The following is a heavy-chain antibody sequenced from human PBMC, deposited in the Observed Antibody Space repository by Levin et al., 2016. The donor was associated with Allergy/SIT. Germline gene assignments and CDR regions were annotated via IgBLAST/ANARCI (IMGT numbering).Heavy chain of an antibody. CDR2: IYPGDSDT. Sequence: VRQMPGKGLEWMGIIYPGDSDTRYSPSFQGQVTISADKSISTAYLQWSSLKASDTAMYYCARHELTCSSTSCYGVFDYWGQGTLVTVSS. J-gene: IGHJ4*02. V-gene: IGHV5-51*01. CDR3: ARHELTCSSTSCYGVFDY. D-gene: IGHD2-2*01.